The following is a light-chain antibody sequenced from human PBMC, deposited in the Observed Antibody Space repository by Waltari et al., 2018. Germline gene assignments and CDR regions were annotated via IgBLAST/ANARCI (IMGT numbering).Light chain of an antibody. J-gene: IGKJ1*01. CDR2: GAS. Sequence: EIVMTQSPATLSVSPGERDTLSCRASQSVSSNLAWYQQKPGQAPRLLIYGASTRATGIPARFSGSGSGTEFTLTISSMQSEDFAVYYCQQYNNWPPWTFGKGTKVEIK. CDR3: QQYNNWPPWT. CDR1: QSVSSN. V-gene: IGKV3-15*01.